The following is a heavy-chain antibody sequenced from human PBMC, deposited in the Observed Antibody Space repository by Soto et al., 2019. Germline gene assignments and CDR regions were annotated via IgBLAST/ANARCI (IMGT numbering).Heavy chain of an antibody. CDR2: ISSSVTTI. CDR3: VRFGGAAAGPGDY. J-gene: IGHJ4*02. CDR1: EFTFSSYE. D-gene: IGHD6-13*01. Sequence: EVQLVESGGGLVQPGGSLRLSCVASEFTFSSYEMNWVRQAPGKGLQWVSYISSSVTTIYSTESVKGRFTISRDNAKKSLYLQMNSLRAEDTAVYYCVRFGGAAAGPGDYWGQGTLVTVSS. V-gene: IGHV3-48*03.